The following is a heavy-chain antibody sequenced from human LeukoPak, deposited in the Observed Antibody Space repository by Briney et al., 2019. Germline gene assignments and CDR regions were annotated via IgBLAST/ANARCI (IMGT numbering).Heavy chain of an antibody. D-gene: IGHD1-20*01. CDR1: GYSFSNFL. V-gene: IGHV5-51*01. Sequence: HGESLKISCKGSGYSFSNFLIAWVRQMPGKGLEWMGIIYPGDSDTRYSPSFQGQVTSSADKSISTAYLQWSSLKASDTAMYYCARLSGNGYYSDYWGQGTLVTVSS. CDR3: ARLSGNGYYSDY. J-gene: IGHJ4*02. CDR2: IYPGDSDT.